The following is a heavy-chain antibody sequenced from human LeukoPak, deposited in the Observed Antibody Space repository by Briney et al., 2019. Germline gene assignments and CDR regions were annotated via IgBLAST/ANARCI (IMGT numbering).Heavy chain of an antibody. J-gene: IGHJ4*02. CDR3: ARHNNGGAGAPRHFDY. Sequence: PGASLKNSCKGSGYSFTSYWIGWGRQKPRERLEWVGNIYPGDSDTRYSPSFQGQVTISADKSISTAYLQWSSLKASDTAMYYCARHNNGGAGAPRHFDYWGQGTLVTVTS. CDR1: GYSFTSYW. CDR2: IYPGDSDT. V-gene: IGHV5-51*01. D-gene: IGHD2-8*01.